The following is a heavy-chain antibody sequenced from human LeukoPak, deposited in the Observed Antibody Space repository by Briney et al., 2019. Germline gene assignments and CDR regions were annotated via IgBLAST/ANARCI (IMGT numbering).Heavy chain of an antibody. D-gene: IGHD6-13*01. CDR1: GFTFSSYA. CDR3: ASTRRIAAAGGVWFDP. J-gene: IGHJ5*02. V-gene: IGHV3-23*01. Sequence: GGSLRLSCAASGFTFSSYAMSWVRQAPGKGLEWASAISGSGGSTYYADSVKGRFTISRDNSKNTLYLQMNSLRAEDTAVYYCASTRRIAAAGGVWFDPWGQGTLVTVSS. CDR2: ISGSGGST.